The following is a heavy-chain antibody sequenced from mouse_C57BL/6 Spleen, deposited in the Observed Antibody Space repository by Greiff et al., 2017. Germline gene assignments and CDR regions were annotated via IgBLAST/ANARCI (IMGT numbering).Heavy chain of an antibody. CDR3: AREGAGLYFDY. J-gene: IGHJ2*01. CDR1: GFTFSSYA. D-gene: IGHD3-1*01. Sequence: DVMLVESGGGLVKPGGSLKLSCAASGFTFSSYAMSWVRQTPEKRLEWVATISDGGSYTYYPDNVKGRFTISRDNAKNNLYLQMSHLKSEDTAMYYCAREGAGLYFDYWGQGTTLTVSS. V-gene: IGHV5-4*01. CDR2: ISDGGSYT.